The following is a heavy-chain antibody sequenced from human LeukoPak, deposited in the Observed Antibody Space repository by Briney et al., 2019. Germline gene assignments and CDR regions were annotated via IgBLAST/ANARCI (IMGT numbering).Heavy chain of an antibody. CDR1: GGSISSSSYY. J-gene: IGHJ5*02. CDR3: ARQGWLQLPFGS. CDR2: IYYSGST. V-gene: IGHV4-39*01. D-gene: IGHD5-24*01. Sequence: PSETLSLTCTVSGGSISSSSYYWGWIRQPPGKGLEWIGSIYYSGSTYYNPSLKSRVTISVDTSKNQFSLKLSSVTAADTAVYYCARQGWLQLPFGSWGQGTLVTVS.